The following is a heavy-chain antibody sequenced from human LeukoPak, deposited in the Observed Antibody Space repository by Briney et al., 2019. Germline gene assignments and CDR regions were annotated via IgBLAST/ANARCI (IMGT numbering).Heavy chain of an antibody. CDR3: AAYSSSSFVDY. J-gene: IGHJ4*02. Sequence: GASVKVSCKASGGTFSSYAISWVRQAPGRGLEWMGRIIPIFGTANYAQKFQGRVTITTDESTSTAYMELSSLRSEDTAVYYCAAYSSSSFVDYWGQGTLVTVSS. CDR1: GGTFSSYA. CDR2: IIPIFGTA. D-gene: IGHD6-6*01. V-gene: IGHV1-69*05.